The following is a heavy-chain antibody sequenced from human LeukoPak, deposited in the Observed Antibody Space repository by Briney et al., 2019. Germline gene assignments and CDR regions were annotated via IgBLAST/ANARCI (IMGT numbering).Heavy chain of an antibody. J-gene: IGHJ4*02. Sequence: SETLSLTCAVYGGSFSGYYWSWIRQPPGKGLEWIGEINHSGSTNYNPSLKSRVTISVDTSKNQFSLKLSSVTAADTAVYYCARRDIGYSSAYYYDSSGYYRAWSRGTLVTVSS. D-gene: IGHD3-22*01. CDR2: INHSGST. CDR1: GGSFSGYY. V-gene: IGHV4-34*01. CDR3: ARRDIGYSSAYYYDSSGYYRA.